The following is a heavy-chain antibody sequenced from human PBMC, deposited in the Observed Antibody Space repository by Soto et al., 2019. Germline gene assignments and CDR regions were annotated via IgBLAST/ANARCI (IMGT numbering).Heavy chain of an antibody. V-gene: IGHV2-5*02. J-gene: IGHJ5*02. CDR2: IYWDDDK. CDR1: GFSLSTSGVG. CDR3: AHRQEYSSIWNSGWFDP. Sequence: QITLKESGPTLVTPTQTLTLTCTFSGFSLSTSGVGVGWIRQSPGKALEWLAFIYWDDDKRYSPSLKSRLTITKVTSQNQVVLIMTDMDPIDTATYYCAHRQEYSSIWNSGWFDPWGQGTLVTVSS. D-gene: IGHD6-13*01.